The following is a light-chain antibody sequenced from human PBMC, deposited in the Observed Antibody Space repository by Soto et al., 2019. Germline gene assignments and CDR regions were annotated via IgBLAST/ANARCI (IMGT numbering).Light chain of an antibody. V-gene: IGKV3-15*01. J-gene: IGKJ5*01. CDR2: DAS. CDR1: ESVSRN. Sequence: EVVMTQSPATLSVSPGERATLSCRASESVSRNLAWYQQKPCQAPRLLIYDASTRATGIPDRFSGGGSGTEFTLTISSLQSEDFVVYYGQQYNSWPPITFGQGTRLEIK. CDR3: QQYNSWPPIT.